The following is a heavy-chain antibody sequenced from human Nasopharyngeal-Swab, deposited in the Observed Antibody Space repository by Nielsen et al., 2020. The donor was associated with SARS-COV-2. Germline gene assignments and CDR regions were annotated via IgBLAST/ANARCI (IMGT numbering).Heavy chain of an antibody. CDR3: ARKYCNGDCYFAY. Sequence: SETLSLTCAVSGGSISSGFYSWSWIRQPPGKGREWIGYNYHSGNTYYNPSLKSRVTRAVDRTKNQFSLRLSSVPAAYTAVYYCARKYCNGDCYFAYWGQGTLVTVSS. V-gene: IGHV4-30-2*01. J-gene: IGHJ4*02. CDR2: NYHSGNT. CDR1: GGSISSGFYS. D-gene: IGHD2-21*02.